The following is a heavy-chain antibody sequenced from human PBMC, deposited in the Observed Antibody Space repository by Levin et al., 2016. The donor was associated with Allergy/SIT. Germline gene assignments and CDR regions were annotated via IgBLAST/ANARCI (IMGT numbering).Heavy chain of an antibody. V-gene: IGHV4-4*02. CDR3: ARGTTMVRGVIDY. D-gene: IGHD3-10*01. J-gene: IGHJ4*02. Sequence: SETLSLTCAVSGGSISSSNWWSWVRQPPGKGLEWIGEIYHSGSTNYNPSLKSRVTISVDKSKNQFSLKLSSVTAADTAVYYCARGTTMVRGVIDYWGQGTLVTVSS. CDR1: GGSISSSNW. CDR2: IYHSGST.